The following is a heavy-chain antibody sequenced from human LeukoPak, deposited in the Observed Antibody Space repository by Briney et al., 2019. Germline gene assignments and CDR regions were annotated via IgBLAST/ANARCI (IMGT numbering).Heavy chain of an antibody. Sequence: GGSLRLSCAASGFTFSSYAMSWVRQAPGKGLEWVSAISGSGGSTYYADSVKGRFTISRDNSKNTLYLQMNSLRAEDTAVYYCAKDQEPLGYCSSTSCSEFDYWGQGTLVTVSP. CDR1: GFTFSSYA. J-gene: IGHJ4*02. V-gene: IGHV3-23*01. D-gene: IGHD2-2*01. CDR3: AKDQEPLGYCSSTSCSEFDY. CDR2: ISGSGGST.